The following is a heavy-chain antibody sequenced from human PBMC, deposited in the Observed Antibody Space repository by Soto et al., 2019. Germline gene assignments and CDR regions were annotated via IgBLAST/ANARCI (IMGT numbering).Heavy chain of an antibody. V-gene: IGHV4-31*03. J-gene: IGHJ6*02. D-gene: IGHD2-15*01. CDR2: IYYSGST. Sequence: SETLSLTCTVSGGSISSGGYYWSWIRQHPGKGLEWIGYIYYSGSTYYNPSLKSRVTISVDTSKNQFSLKLSSVTAADTAVYYCARDRRGYCSGGSCYSVFYYYGMDVWGQGTKVTVSS. CDR1: GGSISSGGYY. CDR3: ARDRRGYCSGGSCYSVFYYYGMDV.